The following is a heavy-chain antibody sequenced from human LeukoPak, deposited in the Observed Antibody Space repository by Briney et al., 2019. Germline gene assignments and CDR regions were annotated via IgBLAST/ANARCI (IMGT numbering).Heavy chain of an antibody. J-gene: IGHJ4*02. V-gene: IGHV3-21*01. CDR3: ARDPPGAHFDY. CDR1: GFTFSSYS. CDR2: ISSSSNI. Sequence: PGGSLRLSCAASGFTFSSYSMNWVRQAPGKGLEWVSYISSSSNIFYADSFKGRFTISRDNAQNSLYLQMNSLRVEDTAVYYCARDPPGAHFDYWGQGTLVTVSS. D-gene: IGHD7-27*01.